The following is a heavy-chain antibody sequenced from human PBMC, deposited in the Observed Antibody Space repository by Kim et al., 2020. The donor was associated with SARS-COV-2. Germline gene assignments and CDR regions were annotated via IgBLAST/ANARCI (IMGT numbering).Heavy chain of an antibody. D-gene: IGHD1-26*01. CDR2: ITYGGRT. Sequence: SETLSLTCTVSGGSSSSTYYCSCRRQSPEGGVGWSGTITYGGRTYNPSLKSLVTLSVDTTKNQVSLKLNSVTAADTAIYYCARALPWDWEDVSHGFDPWGQGTLVTVSS. V-gene: IGHV4-39*01. CDR1: GGSSSSTYY. CDR3: ARALPWDWEDVSHGFDP. J-gene: IGHJ5*02.